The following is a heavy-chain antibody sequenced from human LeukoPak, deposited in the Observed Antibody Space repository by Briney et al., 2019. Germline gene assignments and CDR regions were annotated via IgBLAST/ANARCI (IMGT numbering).Heavy chain of an antibody. J-gene: IGHJ6*03. CDR2: ISAYNGNT. Sequence: GASVKVSCKASGYTFTSYGISWVRQAPGQGLEWMGWISAYNGNTNYAQKLQGRVTMTTDTSTSTAYMELRSLRSDDTAVYYCARGRTGIAAAGRKNYYYYYMDVWGKGTTVTVSS. CDR1: GYTFTSYG. V-gene: IGHV1-18*01. CDR3: ARGRTGIAAAGRKNYYYYYMDV. D-gene: IGHD6-13*01.